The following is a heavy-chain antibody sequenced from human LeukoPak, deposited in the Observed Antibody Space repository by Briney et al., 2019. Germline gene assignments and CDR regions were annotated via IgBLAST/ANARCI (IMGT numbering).Heavy chain of an antibody. Sequence: GRSLRLSCAASGFTFSTYAMHWVRQAPGKGLEWVAVISYDGSNKYYADSVKGRFTVSRDNSKNTLYLQMNTLRAEDTAVYYCAKDVSWNWFDPWGQGTLVTVSS. CDR2: ISYDGSNK. V-gene: IGHV3-30*18. CDR3: AKDVSWNWFDP. J-gene: IGHJ5*02. CDR1: GFTFSTYA.